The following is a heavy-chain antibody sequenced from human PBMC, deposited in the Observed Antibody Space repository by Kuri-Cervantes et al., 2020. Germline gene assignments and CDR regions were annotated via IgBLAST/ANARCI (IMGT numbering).Heavy chain of an antibody. Sequence: SVKVSCKASGGTFSSYAISWVRQAPGQGLECMGGIIPIFGTANYAQKFQGRVTITADEPTSTAYMELSSLRSEDTAVYYCARDLCSGGSCYFSYFDYWGQGTLVTVSS. V-gene: IGHV1-69*13. CDR3: ARDLCSGGSCYFSYFDY. D-gene: IGHD2-15*01. J-gene: IGHJ4*02. CDR2: IIPIFGTA. CDR1: GGTFSSYA.